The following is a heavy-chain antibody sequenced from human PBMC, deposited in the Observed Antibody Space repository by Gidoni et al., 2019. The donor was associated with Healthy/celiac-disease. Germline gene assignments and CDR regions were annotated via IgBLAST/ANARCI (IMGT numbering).Heavy chain of an antibody. CDR1: GFTFSSYG. Sequence: QVQLVESGGGVVQPGRSLRLSCAASGFTFSSYGMHWVRQAPGKGLEWVAVISYDGSNKYYADSVKGRFTISRDNSKNTLYLQMNSLRAEDTAVYYCAKEDAPEFYYYGMDVWGQGTTVTVSS. J-gene: IGHJ6*02. CDR2: ISYDGSNK. CDR3: AKEDAPEFYYYGMDV. V-gene: IGHV3-30*18. D-gene: IGHD3-10*01.